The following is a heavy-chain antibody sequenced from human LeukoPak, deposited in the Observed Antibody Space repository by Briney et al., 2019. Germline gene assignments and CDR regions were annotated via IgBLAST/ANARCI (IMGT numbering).Heavy chain of an antibody. D-gene: IGHD3-16*01. CDR1: GFIFNSYE. J-gene: IGHJ4*02. Sequence: PGGSLRLSCVTSGFIFNSYEMNWVRQAPGKGLEWISFITIHSKTIYYADSVQGRFTISRDNAKNSVYLQMNSLRVEDTGLYYCARLYKGGIWGFSRGFDHWGQGTLVTVSS. V-gene: IGHV3-48*03. CDR2: ITIHSKTI. CDR3: ARLYKGGIWGFSRGFDH.